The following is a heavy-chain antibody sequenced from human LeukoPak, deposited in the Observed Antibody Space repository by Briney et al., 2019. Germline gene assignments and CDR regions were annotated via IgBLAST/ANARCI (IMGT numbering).Heavy chain of an antibody. CDR3: ARPSWGYSLAFDI. CDR1: GGSISSSSYY. V-gene: IGHV4-39*01. D-gene: IGHD5-18*01. CDR2: IYYSGST. Sequence: SETLSLTCTVSGGSISSSSYYWGWIRQPPGKGLEWIVSIYYSGSTYYNPPLKSRVTISVYTSKNQFSLKLSSVTAADTAVYYCARPSWGYSLAFDIWGQGTMVTVSS. J-gene: IGHJ3*02.